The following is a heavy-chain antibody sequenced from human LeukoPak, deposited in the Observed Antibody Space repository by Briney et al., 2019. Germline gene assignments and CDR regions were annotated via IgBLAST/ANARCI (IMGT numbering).Heavy chain of an antibody. CDR3: ARTRWGSGWFFDY. Sequence: GGSLRLSCAASGFTFSSYGMHWVRQAPGKGLEWVAVIWYDGSNKYYADSVKGRFTISRDNSKNTLYLQVNSLRAEDTAVYYCARTRWGSGWFFDYWGQGTLVTVSS. CDR2: IWYDGSNK. CDR1: GFTFSSYG. V-gene: IGHV3-33*01. D-gene: IGHD6-19*01. J-gene: IGHJ4*02.